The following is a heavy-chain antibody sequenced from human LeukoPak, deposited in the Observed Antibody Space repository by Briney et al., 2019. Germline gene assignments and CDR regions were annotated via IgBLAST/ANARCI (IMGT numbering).Heavy chain of an antibody. CDR3: ARDVFTTYDTGGGYFDY. CDR1: GFTFSNYG. V-gene: IGHV3-33*01. CDR2: IWFDGIRK. J-gene: IGHJ4*02. D-gene: IGHD3-22*01. Sequence: GRSLRLSCAASGFTFSNYGMHWVRQVPGKGLEWGAAIWFDGIRKYYADSVKGRITISRDNSKNTLYLQMNSLRAEDTAVYYCARDVFTTYDTGGGYFDYGGQGTLVTVSS.